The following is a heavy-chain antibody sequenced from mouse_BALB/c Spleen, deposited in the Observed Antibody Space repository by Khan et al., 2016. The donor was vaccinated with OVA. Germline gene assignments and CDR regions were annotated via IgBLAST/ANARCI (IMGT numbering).Heavy chain of an antibody. CDR3: ASGRLLLSYPGYVDN. CDR2: IGYSGST. CDR1: GYSITSDYA. V-gene: IGHV3-2*02. J-gene: IGHJ2*01. D-gene: IGHD1-1*01. Sequence: EVQLQESGPGLLKPSQSLSLTCTVTGYSITSDYAWNWIRQFPGNKLECMAYIGYSGSTTYNPSLRSQISITRDTSKNQSFLPFNSVTTEDTATYYMASGRLLLSYPGYVDNWGQGTTLTVSS.